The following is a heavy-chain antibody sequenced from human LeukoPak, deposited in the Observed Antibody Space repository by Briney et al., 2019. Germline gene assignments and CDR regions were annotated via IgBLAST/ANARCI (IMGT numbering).Heavy chain of an antibody. CDR1: GFTFDDYG. CDR2: INWNGGST. D-gene: IGHD4-17*01. CDR3: ARVKGYGVDVWVDY. J-gene: IGHJ4*02. V-gene: IGHV3-20*01. Sequence: PGGSLRLSCAASGFTFDDYGMSWVRQAPGKGLEWVSGINWNGGSTGYADSVKGRFTISRDNAKNSLYLQMNSLRVEDTALYHCARVKGYGVDVWVDYWGQGTLVTVSS.